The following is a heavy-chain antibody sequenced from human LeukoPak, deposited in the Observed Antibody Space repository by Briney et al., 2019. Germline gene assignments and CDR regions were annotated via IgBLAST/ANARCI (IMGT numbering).Heavy chain of an antibody. CDR3: ARVISGPDYYDSSGYYALGY. CDR2: IYYSGST. CDR1: GGSISSYY. D-gene: IGHD3-22*01. V-gene: IGHV4-59*01. Sequence: SETLSLTCTVSGGSISSYYWSWIRQPPGKGLEWIGYIYYSGSTNYNPSLKSRVTISVDTSKNQFSLKLSSVTAADTAVYYCARVISGPDYYDSSGYYALGYWGQGTLVTVSS. J-gene: IGHJ4*02.